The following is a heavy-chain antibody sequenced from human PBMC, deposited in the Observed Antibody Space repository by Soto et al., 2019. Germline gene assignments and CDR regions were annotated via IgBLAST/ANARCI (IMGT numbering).Heavy chain of an antibody. Sequence: QVQLVQSGAEVKKPGASVKVSCKASGYTFTSYGISWVRQAPGQGLEWMGWISAYNGNTNYAQKLQGRVTMTTDTSTSTAYRELRSLRSDDTAVYYCARDDCSSTSCYVGNWFDPWGQGTLVTVSS. CDR2: ISAYNGNT. CDR3: ARDDCSSTSCYVGNWFDP. V-gene: IGHV1-18*01. D-gene: IGHD2-2*01. J-gene: IGHJ5*02. CDR1: GYTFTSYG.